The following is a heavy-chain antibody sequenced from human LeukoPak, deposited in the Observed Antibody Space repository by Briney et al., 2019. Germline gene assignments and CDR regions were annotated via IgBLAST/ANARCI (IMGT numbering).Heavy chain of an antibody. D-gene: IGHD1-14*01. Sequence: PSETLSLTCTVSGGSISGYFFNWIRQPAGKGLEWIGRIYTSGSTNYNPSLKSRVTMSVDTSKNQFSLKLTSVTAADTAVYHCATNRHNTEFDYWGQGTLVTVSS. V-gene: IGHV4-4*07. CDR1: GGSISGYF. J-gene: IGHJ4*02. CDR2: IYTSGST. CDR3: ATNRHNTEFDY.